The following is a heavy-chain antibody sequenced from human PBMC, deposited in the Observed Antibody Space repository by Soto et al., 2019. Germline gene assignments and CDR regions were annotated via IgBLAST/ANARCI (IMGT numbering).Heavy chain of an antibody. D-gene: IGHD2-2*01. J-gene: IGHJ6*03. CDR1: GFTFSGHW. V-gene: IGHV3-7*01. Sequence: ESGGGLVQPGGSLRLSWAASGFTFSGHWMSWVRQAPGKGLEWVAHIKQDGSETFYVGSVKGRFTISRDNAKNSLDLQMNSLRAEDTALYYCARDRAFCSGTNCRRGSIYYYYMDVWGNGTTVTVSS. CDR3: ARDRAFCSGTNCRRGSIYYYYMDV. CDR2: IKQDGSET.